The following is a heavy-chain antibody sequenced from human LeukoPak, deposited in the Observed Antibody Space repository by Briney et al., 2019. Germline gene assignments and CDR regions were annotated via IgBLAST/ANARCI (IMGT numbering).Heavy chain of an antibody. CDR2: IYPGDSDT. CDR1: GYSFTSYW. CDR3: ARRPHSLHYYYYYGMDV. Sequence: GESLKISCKGSGYSFTSYWIGWVRQMPGKGLEWMGIIYPGDSDTRYSPSFQGQVTISADKSISTAYLQWSSLKASDTAMYYCARRPHSLHYYYYYGMDVWGQGTTVTVSS. V-gene: IGHV5-51*01. D-gene: IGHD2-21*01. J-gene: IGHJ6*02.